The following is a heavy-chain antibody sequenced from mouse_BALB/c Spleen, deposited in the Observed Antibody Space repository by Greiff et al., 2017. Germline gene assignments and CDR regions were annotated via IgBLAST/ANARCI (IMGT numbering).Heavy chain of an antibody. CDR1: GYTFTSYW. V-gene: IGHV1-7*01. J-gene: IGHJ4*01. Sequence: QVQLQQSGAELAKPGASVKMSCKASGYTFTSYWMHWVKQRPGQGLEWIGYINPSTGYTEYNQKFKDKATLTADKSSSTAYMQLSSLTSEDSAVYYCARGYYRYENYAMDYWGQGTSVTVSS. D-gene: IGHD2-14*01. CDR2: INPSTGYT. CDR3: ARGYYRYENYAMDY.